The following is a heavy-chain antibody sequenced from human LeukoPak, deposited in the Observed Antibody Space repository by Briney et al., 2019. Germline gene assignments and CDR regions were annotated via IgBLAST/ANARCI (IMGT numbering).Heavy chain of an antibody. CDR2: MNPNSGNT. V-gene: IGHV1-8*01. CDR1: GYTFTSYD. J-gene: IGHJ5*02. D-gene: IGHD2-2*01. CDR3: AGGLGVGCSSTSCRRRWFDP. Sequence: ASVKVSCKATGYTFTSYDINWVRQATGQGLEWMGWMNPNSGNTGYEQKFQGRVTMTRNTSISTAYMELSSLRSEDTAVYYCAGGLGVGCSSTSCRRRWFDPWGQGTLVTVSS.